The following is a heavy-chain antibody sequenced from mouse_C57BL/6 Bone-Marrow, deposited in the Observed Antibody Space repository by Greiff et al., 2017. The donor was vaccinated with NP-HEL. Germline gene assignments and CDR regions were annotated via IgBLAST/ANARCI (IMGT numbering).Heavy chain of an antibody. Sequence: EVQRVESGGGLVQPGGSLSLSCAASGFTFTDYYMSWVRQPPGKALEWLGFIRNKANGYTTEYSASVKGRFTISRDNSQSILYLQMNALRAEDSATYYCARSSYYYGSSSLFAYWGQGTLVTVSA. J-gene: IGHJ3*01. CDR2: IRNKANGYTT. V-gene: IGHV7-3*01. CDR3: ARSSYYYGSSSLFAY. D-gene: IGHD1-1*01. CDR1: GFTFTDYY.